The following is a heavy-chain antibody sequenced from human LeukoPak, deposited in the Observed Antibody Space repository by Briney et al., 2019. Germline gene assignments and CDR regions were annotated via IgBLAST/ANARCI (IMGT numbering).Heavy chain of an antibody. CDR1: GYTFTGYY. CDR3: ARDTSSTSRSRFDP. V-gene: IGHV1-2*02. J-gene: IGHJ5*02. D-gene: IGHD2-2*01. Sequence: ASVKVSCKASGYTFTGYYMHWVRQAPGQGLEWVGWINPNSGGTNYAQKFQGRVAMTRDTSISTAYMELSRLRSDDTAVYYCARDTSSTSRSRFDPWGQGTLVTVSS. CDR2: INPNSGGT.